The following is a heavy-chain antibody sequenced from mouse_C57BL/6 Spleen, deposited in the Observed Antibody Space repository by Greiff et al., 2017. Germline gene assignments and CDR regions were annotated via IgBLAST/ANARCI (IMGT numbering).Heavy chain of an antibody. D-gene: IGHD2-2*01. Sequence: VQLQQSGPELVKPGASVKISCKASGYSFTGYYMNWVKQSPEKSLEWIGEINHSTGGTTYNQKFKAKATLTVDKSSSTAYMQLKSLTSEDSAVYYCARFGYDEGPHWYFDVWGTGTTVTVSS. CDR2: INHSTGGT. J-gene: IGHJ1*03. V-gene: IGHV1-42*01. CDR1: GYSFTGYY. CDR3: ARFGYDEGPHWYFDV.